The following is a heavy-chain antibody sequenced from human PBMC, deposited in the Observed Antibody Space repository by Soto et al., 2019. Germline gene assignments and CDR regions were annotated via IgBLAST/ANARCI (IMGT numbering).Heavy chain of an antibody. D-gene: IGHD3-22*01. V-gene: IGHV3-33*01. Sequence: QVQLVESGGGVVQPGRSLRLSCAASGFTFSSYGMHWVRQAPGKGLEWVAVIWYDGSNKYYADSVKGRFTISRDNSKNTLYLQMNSLRAEDTAVYYCARDLTYDSSGSLDYWGQGTPVTVSS. CDR3: ARDLTYDSSGSLDY. J-gene: IGHJ4*02. CDR1: GFTFSSYG. CDR2: IWYDGSNK.